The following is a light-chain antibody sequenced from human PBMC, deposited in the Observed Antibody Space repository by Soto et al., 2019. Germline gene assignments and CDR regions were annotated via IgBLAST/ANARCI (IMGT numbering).Light chain of an antibody. Sequence: EIVLTQSPGTLSLSPGERATLSCRASQSVSSRYLAWYQQKPGQTPRVLIYAASSRVTGIPDRFSGSGSGTDFTLTISRLEPEDFAVYYCQQYGSSPPYTFGQGTKLEIK. CDR3: QQYGSSPPYT. V-gene: IGKV3-20*01. CDR1: QSVSSRY. CDR2: AAS. J-gene: IGKJ2*01.